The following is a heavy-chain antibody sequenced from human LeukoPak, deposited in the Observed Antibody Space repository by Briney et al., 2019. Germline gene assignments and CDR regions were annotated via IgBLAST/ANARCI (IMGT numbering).Heavy chain of an antibody. CDR3: ARARGAVAIDY. CDR2: INHSGST. Sequence: LETLSLTCAVYGGSFSGYYWSWIRQPPGKGLEWIGEINHSGSTNHNPSLKSRVTISVDTSKNQFSLKLSSVTAADTAVYYCARARGAVAIDYWGQGTLVTVSS. D-gene: IGHD6-19*01. J-gene: IGHJ4*02. V-gene: IGHV4-34*01. CDR1: GGSFSGYY.